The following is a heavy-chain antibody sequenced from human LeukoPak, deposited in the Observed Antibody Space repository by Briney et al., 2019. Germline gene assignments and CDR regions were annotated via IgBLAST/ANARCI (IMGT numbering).Heavy chain of an antibody. Sequence: PSDTLSLTCAVSGYSISSTNWWGWIRQPPGKGLEWIGYIYYTGNSNYNPSLKSRVTMSVDTSKNQFSLNLSSVTALDTAVYYCARIFLGYSSGWYFDYWGQGTLVTVSS. CDR3: ARIFLGYSSGWYFDY. V-gene: IGHV4-28*06. D-gene: IGHD6-19*01. CDR2: IYYTGNS. J-gene: IGHJ4*02. CDR1: GYSISSTNW.